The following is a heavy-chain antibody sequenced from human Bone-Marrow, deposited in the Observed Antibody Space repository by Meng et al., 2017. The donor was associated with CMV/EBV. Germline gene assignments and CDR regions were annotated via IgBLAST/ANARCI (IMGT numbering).Heavy chain of an antibody. CDR3: ARGGYCSTSCYYNWFDP. Sequence: GGSSRCYYWRWLRQPPGTGLEWIGEINPSGSTNYSPSLKRRVTISVDTSKNQFSLKLISVTAADTAVYYCARGGYCSTSCYYNWFDPWGQGTLVTVSS. CDR2: INPSGST. CDR1: GGSSRCYY. D-gene: IGHD2-2*01. J-gene: IGHJ5*02. V-gene: IGHV4-34*01.